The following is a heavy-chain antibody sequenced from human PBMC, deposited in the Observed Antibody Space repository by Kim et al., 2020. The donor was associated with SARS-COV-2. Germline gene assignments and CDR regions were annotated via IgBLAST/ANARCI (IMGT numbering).Heavy chain of an antibody. CDR2: ISGSGDTT. V-gene: IGHV3-23*01. J-gene: IGHJ6*02. D-gene: IGHD5-18*01. Sequence: GGSLRLSWARATLTCHSKAVGQACEVPALGRESYAGISGSGDTTVFADSVKGRFTISRDNSKNTMYLQVNSLRAEDTAIYYCAKGSRYSNGERYYYGMDVWGQGSTIIVSS. CDR3: AKGSRYSNGERYYYGMDV. CDR1: TLTCHSKA.